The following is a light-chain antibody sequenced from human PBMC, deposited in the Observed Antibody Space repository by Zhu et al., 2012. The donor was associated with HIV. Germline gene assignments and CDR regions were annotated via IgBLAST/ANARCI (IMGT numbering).Light chain of an antibody. Sequence: DFQMTQSPSSLSASVGDRITITCRASQDIINYLAWYQQIPGKAPKLLIYAASTLQSGVPSRFSGSGSGTDFTLSISSLQPEDVATYYCQRYNSALLTFGGGTKVEI. J-gene: IGKJ4*01. CDR1: QDIINY. CDR3: QRYNSALLT. CDR2: AAS. V-gene: IGKV1-27*01.